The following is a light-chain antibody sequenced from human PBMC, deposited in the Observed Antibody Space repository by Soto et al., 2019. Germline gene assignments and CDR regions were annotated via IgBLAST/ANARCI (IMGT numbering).Light chain of an antibody. V-gene: IGKV1-5*01. CDR3: HQYKTYST. CDR1: QSLNNR. Sequence: DIQLTQSPSTLSASVGDRVTITCRASQSLNNRLAWYQQKPGKAPKLLIYDASTLESGVSSRFSGTGSETECTLTITDLQADDLATYFCHQYKTYSTFGQGTQVDI. J-gene: IGKJ1*01. CDR2: DAS.